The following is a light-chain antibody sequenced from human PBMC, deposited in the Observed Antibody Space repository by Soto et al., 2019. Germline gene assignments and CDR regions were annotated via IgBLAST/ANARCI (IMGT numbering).Light chain of an antibody. J-gene: IGLJ3*02. V-gene: IGLV1-40*01. CDR2: DDN. CDR3: QSYDSSLSGVV. Sequence: QAVVTQSPSVSGAPGQRVTISCTGSSSNIGAGYDVLWYQHLPGTAPKLLIYDDNNRPSGVPDRFSGSKSGTSASLAITGLQAEDEADYYCQSYDSSLSGVVFGGGTKLTVL. CDR1: SSNIGAGYD.